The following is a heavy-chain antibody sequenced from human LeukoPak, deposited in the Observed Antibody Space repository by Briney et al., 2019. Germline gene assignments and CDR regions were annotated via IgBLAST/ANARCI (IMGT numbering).Heavy chain of an antibody. D-gene: IGHD3-3*01. Sequence: GGSLRLSCAASGFTFSSYWMSWVRQAPGKGLEWVANIKQDGSEKYYVDSVKGRFTISRDNAKNSLYPQMNSLRAEDTAVYYCARAYDFWSGYPLPYFDYWGQGTLVTVSS. CDR2: IKQDGSEK. CDR3: ARAYDFWSGYPLPYFDY. CDR1: GFTFSSYW. V-gene: IGHV3-7*01. J-gene: IGHJ4*02.